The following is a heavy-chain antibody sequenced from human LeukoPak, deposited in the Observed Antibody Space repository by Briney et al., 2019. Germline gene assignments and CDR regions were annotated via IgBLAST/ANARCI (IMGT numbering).Heavy chain of an antibody. Sequence: PGGSLRLFCAASGFTFSSYSMNWVRQAPGKGLEWVSSISSSSSYIYYADSVKGRFTISRDNAKNSLYLQMNSLRAEDTAVYYCARDWEDYFDYWGQGTLVTVSS. J-gene: IGHJ4*02. CDR3: ARDWEDYFDY. CDR1: GFTFSSYS. V-gene: IGHV3-21*01. D-gene: IGHD1-26*01. CDR2: ISSSSSYI.